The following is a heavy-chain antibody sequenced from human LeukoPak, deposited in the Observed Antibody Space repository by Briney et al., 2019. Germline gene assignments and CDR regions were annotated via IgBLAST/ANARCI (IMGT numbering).Heavy chain of an antibody. CDR2: ISGSGSST. V-gene: IGHV3-23*01. J-gene: IGHJ4*02. CDR1: GFTFSSYG. CDR3: AKWLTTKIGGNY. D-gene: IGHD4-17*01. Sequence: QPGGSLRLSCAASGFTFSSYGMSWVRQAPGKGLEWVSGISGSGSSTYYADSVKGRFTISRDNSKNTLYLQMNSLRAEDTAVYYCAKWLTTKIGGNYWGQGTLVTVSS.